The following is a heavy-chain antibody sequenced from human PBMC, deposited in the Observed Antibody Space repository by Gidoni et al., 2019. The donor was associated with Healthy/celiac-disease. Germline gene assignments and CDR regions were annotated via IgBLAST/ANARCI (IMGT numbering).Heavy chain of an antibody. Sequence: PGKGLEWVGFIRSKAYGGTTEYAASVKGRFTISRDDSKSIAYLQMNSLKTEDTAVYYCIALGYCSGGSCYFPYYYYGMDVWGQGTTVTVSS. J-gene: IGHJ6*02. D-gene: IGHD2-15*01. V-gene: IGHV3-49*02. CDR2: IRSKAYGGTT. CDR3: IALGYCSGGSCYFPYYYYGMDV.